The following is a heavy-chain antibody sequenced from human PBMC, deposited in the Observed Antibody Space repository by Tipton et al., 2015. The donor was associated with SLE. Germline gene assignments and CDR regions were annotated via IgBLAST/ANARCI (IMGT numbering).Heavy chain of an antibody. J-gene: IGHJ3*02. Sequence: TLSLTCAVSGGSISSSNWWSWVRQPPGKGLEWIGEIYHSGSTNYNPSLKSRVTISVDTSKNQFSLKLSSVTAADTAVYYCARRDCSGGSCYSDAFDIWGQGTMVTVSS. V-gene: IGHV4-4*02. CDR2: IYHSGST. D-gene: IGHD2-15*01. CDR3: ARRDCSGGSCYSDAFDI. CDR1: GGSISSSNW.